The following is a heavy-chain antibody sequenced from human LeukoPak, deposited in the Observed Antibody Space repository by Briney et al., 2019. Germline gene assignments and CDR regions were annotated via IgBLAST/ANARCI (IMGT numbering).Heavy chain of an antibody. CDR1: GFTFNSYA. CDR2: ISRSGGST. J-gene: IGHJ4*02. Sequence: SGGSLRLSCAASGFTFNSYAMSWVRQAPGKGLEWVSGISRSGGSTNYADSVKGRFTISRDNSENTLYLQMNSLRAEDTAVYYCAKDPYYYDTSGYGVFDYWGQGTLVTVSS. D-gene: IGHD3-22*01. V-gene: IGHV3-23*01. CDR3: AKDPYYYDTSGYGVFDY.